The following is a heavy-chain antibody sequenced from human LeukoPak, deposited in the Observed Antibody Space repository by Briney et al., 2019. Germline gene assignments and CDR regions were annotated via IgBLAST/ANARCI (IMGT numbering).Heavy chain of an antibody. D-gene: IGHD3-22*01. CDR2: INPSGSST. Sequence: ASVKVSCKASGYSFTSHYMHWVRQAPGQGLEWLGLINPSGSSTLYAQKFQGRVTMTRDMSTTTDYMELSSLRAEDTAVYYCAKEIVADYYFDYWGQGTLVTVSS. CDR1: GYSFTSHY. V-gene: IGHV1-46*01. CDR3: AKEIVADYYFDY. J-gene: IGHJ4*02.